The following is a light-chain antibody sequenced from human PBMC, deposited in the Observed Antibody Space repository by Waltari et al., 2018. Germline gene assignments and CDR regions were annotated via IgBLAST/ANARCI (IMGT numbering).Light chain of an antibody. CDR2: KAS. CDR1: QSISNY. Sequence: DIQMTQSPSTLSASVADTLTITCRASQSISNYLAWYQQKPGKAPKLLIYKASSSGSGVPSRFSGSGSGTEFTLTISSLQPDDFATYYCQQYNTYSSFGQGTKLEIK. J-gene: IGKJ2*03. CDR3: QQYNTYSS. V-gene: IGKV1-5*03.